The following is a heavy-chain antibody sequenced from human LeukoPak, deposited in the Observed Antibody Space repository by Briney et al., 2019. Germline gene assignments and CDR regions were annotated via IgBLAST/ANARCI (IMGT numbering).Heavy chain of an antibody. CDR3: AGLDVYRSSSSCDY. Sequence: GGSLRLSCAASGFTFSSYTMNWVRQAPGKGLEWVSYITSSSNTIYYADSVKGRFTISRDNAKNSLYLQMNSLRAEDTAVYYCAGLDVYRSSSSCDYWGQGTLVTVSS. CDR1: GFTFSSYT. CDR2: ITSSSNTI. D-gene: IGHD6-6*01. J-gene: IGHJ4*02. V-gene: IGHV3-48*01.